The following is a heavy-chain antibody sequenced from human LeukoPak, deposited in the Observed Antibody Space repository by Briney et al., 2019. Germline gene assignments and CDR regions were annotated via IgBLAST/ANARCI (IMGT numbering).Heavy chain of an antibody. CDR2: IYRSGST. CDR1: GYSISSGYY. CDR3: ARAGDYVESILNWFDP. V-gene: IGHV4-38-2*01. J-gene: IGHJ5*02. D-gene: IGHD4-17*01. Sequence: PSETLSLTCAVSGYSISSGYYWGWIRQPPGKGLEWIGSIYRSGSTYYNPSLKSRVTISVDTSKNQFSLKLSSVTAADTAVYYCARAGDYVESILNWFDPWGQGTLVTVSS.